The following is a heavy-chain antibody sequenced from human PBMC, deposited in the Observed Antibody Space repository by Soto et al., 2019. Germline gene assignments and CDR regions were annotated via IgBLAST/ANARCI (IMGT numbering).Heavy chain of an antibody. V-gene: IGHV4-59*08. Sequence: SETLSLTCTVSDGSITPNYYTWVRQPPGKGLEWIGYVYYAGTTTYNPSLKSRVSISIDTSKNEVSLKLSSVTAADTAVYYCARLGAYYQALDSWGQGTLVTVSS. J-gene: IGHJ4*02. CDR3: ARLGAYYQALDS. CDR2: VYYAGTT. CDR1: DGSITPNY. D-gene: IGHD3-22*01.